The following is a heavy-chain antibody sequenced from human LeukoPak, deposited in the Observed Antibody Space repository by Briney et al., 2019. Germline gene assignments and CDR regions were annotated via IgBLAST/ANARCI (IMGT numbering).Heavy chain of an antibody. J-gene: IGHJ4*02. Sequence: GGSLRLSCAASGFIFDNFGMSWVRQATGEGLGWVSALSGTGGSAYYAASAQSRFTTSRDNSKNILYLEMHSPRAYDTAVCYCAKGTAPLGATKEFDHWGQGTLVTVSS. CDR3: AKGTAPLGATKEFDH. CDR1: GFIFDNFG. V-gene: IGHV3-23*01. CDR2: LSGTGGSA. D-gene: IGHD1-26*01.